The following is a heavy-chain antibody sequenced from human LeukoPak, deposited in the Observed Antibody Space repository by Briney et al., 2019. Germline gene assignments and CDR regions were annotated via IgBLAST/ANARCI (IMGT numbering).Heavy chain of an antibody. CDR2: IIPIFGTA. CDR1: GGTYSSYA. J-gene: IGHJ3*02. CDR3: ARDRAIVVVGFDAFDI. D-gene: IGHD2-15*01. V-gene: IGHV1-69*05. Sequence: GSSVKVSCKASGGTYSSYAISWVRQAPGQGLEGMRRIIPIFGTAHYAQKFQGRVTITTDEYTGTAYMELSSLRSEDTAVYYCARDRAIVVVGFDAFDIWGQGTMVTVSS.